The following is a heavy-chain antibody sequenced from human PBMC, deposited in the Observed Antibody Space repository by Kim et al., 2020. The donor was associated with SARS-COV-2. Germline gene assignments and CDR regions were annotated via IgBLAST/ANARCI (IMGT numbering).Heavy chain of an antibody. J-gene: IGHJ6*02. CDR1: GFTFSSYA. CDR3: AKAIDDFWSGYRYYYYGMDV. CDR2: ISGSGGST. Sequence: GGSLRLSCAASGFTFSSYAMSWVRQAPGKGLEWVSAISGSGGSTYYADSVKGRFTISRDNSKNTLYLQMNNLRAEDTAVYYCAKAIDDFWSGYRYYYYGMDVWGQGTTVTVSS. D-gene: IGHD3-3*01. V-gene: IGHV3-23*01.